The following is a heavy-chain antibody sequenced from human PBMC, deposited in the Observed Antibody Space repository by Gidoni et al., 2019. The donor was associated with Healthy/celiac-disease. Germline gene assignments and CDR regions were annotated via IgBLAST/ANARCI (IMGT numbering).Heavy chain of an antibody. V-gene: IGHV4-30-2*01. Sequence: QLQLQESGSGLVKPSQTLSLTCAVSGGSISSGGYSWRWIRQPPGKGLEWIGYIYHSGSTYYNPSLKSRVTISVDRSKNQFSLKLSSVTAADTAVYYCARALYGSGSPSLLYYYYMDVWGKGTTVTVSS. CDR3: ARALYGSGSPSLLYYYYMDV. D-gene: IGHD3-10*01. CDR2: IYHSGST. CDR1: GGSISSGGYS. J-gene: IGHJ6*03.